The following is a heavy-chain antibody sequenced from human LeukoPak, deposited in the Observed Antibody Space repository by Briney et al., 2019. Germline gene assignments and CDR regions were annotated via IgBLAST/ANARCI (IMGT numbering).Heavy chain of an antibody. J-gene: IGHJ6*03. CDR2: INPSGGST. Sequence: ASVKVSCKASGYTFTSYYMHWVRQAPGQGLEWMGIINPSGGSTSYAQKFQGRVTMTRDMSTSTVYMELSSLRSEDTAVYYCAREGSDFWSGYYVSLGMDVWGKGTTVTVSS. D-gene: IGHD3-3*01. CDR3: AREGSDFWSGYYVSLGMDV. CDR1: GYTFTSYY. V-gene: IGHV1-46*01.